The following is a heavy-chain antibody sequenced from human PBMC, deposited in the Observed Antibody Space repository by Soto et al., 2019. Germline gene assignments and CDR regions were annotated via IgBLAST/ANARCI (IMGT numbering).Heavy chain of an antibody. CDR2: IIPVLGTA. CDR1: GGTFNTYI. V-gene: IGHV1-69*08. Sequence: QVQLVQSGAEVKRPGSSVKVSCKASGGTFNTYIINWVRQAPGQGLEWMGRIIPVLGTADYAQKFQGRVTITADKSSSTTYMELSSLRSEDTAVFYWATEVWSSADDYSPQIQVGHWGQGTLVTVSS. J-gene: IGHJ4*02. CDR3: ATEVWSSADDYSPQIQVGH. D-gene: IGHD2-21*01.